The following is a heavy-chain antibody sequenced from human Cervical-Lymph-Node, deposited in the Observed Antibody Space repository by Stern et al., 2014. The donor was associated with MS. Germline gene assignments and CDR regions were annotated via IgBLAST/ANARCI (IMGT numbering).Heavy chain of an antibody. CDR3: TRDLVGTDAFDV. J-gene: IGHJ3*01. V-gene: IGHV1-2*06. D-gene: IGHD1-14*01. CDR1: GYTFTDYY. CDR2: INPDSGCV. Sequence: QVQLVESGAALKKPGTSVKVSCQTSGYTFTDYYIHWVRQAPGQGLEWMGRINPDSGCVTYAQNFQGRVTMTRDTSRNTAYMELSSLRSDDTAMFYCTRDLVGTDAFDVWGQGTMVIVSS.